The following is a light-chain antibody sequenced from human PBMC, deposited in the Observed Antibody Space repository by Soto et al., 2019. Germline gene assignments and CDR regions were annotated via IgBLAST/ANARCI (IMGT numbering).Light chain of an antibody. Sequence: IQMGESPSSRAASGGGRVSIAGGASQSISTWLAWYQQKPGKAPKLLIYDASSLESGVPSRFGGGGSATESTLPIRSLQPDDSPLPYCQPYTNYPWTFRQGTKLDIK. V-gene: IGKV1-5*01. CDR2: DAS. J-gene: IGKJ1*01. CDR1: QSISTW. CDR3: QPYTNYPWT.